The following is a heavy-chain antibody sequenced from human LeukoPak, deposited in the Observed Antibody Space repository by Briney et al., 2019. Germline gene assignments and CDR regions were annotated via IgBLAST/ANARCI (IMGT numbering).Heavy chain of an antibody. D-gene: IGHD6-6*01. CDR1: GFTFSSYA. J-gene: IGHJ5*02. CDR2: ISYDGSNK. CDR3: ARDVGYSSSSWLTLFVP. Sequence: GGSLRLSCAASGFTFSSYAMHWVRQAPGKGLEWVAVISYDGSNKYYADSVKGRFTISRDNSKNTLYLQMNSLRAEDTAVYYCARDVGYSSSSWLTLFVPWGQGTLVTVSS. V-gene: IGHV3-30-3*01.